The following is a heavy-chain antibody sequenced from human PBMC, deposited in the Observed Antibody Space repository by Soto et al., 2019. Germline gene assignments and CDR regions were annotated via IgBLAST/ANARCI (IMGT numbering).Heavy chain of an antibody. D-gene: IGHD6-6*01. J-gene: IGHJ4*02. CDR3: ARDAPYTSSHF. CDR1: GITFRSYV. V-gene: IGHV3-23*01. CDR2: ISGSGDTT. Sequence: LRLSCAASGITFRSYVMSWVRQAPGKGLEWVSGISGSGDTTYSSDSVQGRFTISRDNSENTLYLQMNSLRAEDTAVYYCARDAPYTSSHFWGQGALVTVSS.